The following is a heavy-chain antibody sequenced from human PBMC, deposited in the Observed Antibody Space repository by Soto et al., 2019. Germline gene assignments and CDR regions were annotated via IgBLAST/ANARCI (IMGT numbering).Heavy chain of an antibody. J-gene: IGHJ5*02. CDR3: VRDGTKTLRDWFDP. CDR2: IYATGTT. CDR1: GASISGFY. D-gene: IGHD1-1*01. V-gene: IGHV4-4*07. Sequence: PSETLSLTCTVSGASISGFYWSWIRKSAGKGLEWIGRIYATGTTDYNPSLKSRVMMSVDTSKKQFSLKLRSVTAADTAVYYCVRDGTKTLRDWFDPWGEGIPVTVSP.